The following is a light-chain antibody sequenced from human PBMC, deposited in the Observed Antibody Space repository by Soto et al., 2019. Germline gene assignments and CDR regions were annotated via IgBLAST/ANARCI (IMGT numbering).Light chain of an antibody. CDR2: AAS. Sequence: DIQMTQSPSSLSASVGDRVTITCRASQSISSYLNWYQQKPGKAPKLLIYAASSLQSGVPSRFSGSGSGTDFTLTIRSLQPEDFATYYCQQSYRTPPIPFGQGTRLEIK. V-gene: IGKV1-39*01. J-gene: IGKJ5*01. CDR1: QSISSY. CDR3: QQSYRTPPIP.